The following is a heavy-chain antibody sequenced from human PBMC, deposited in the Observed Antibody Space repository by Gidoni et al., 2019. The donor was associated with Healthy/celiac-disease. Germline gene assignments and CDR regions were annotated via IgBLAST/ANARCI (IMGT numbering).Heavy chain of an antibody. J-gene: IGHJ6*03. V-gene: IGHV4-4*07. CDR2: IYTSGST. CDR1: GGSISSSY. CDR3: ARDQCSSTSCYTGYYYMDV. D-gene: IGHD2-2*02. Sequence: QVQLQESGPGLVKPSETLSLTCTVPGGSISSSYWSWIRQPAGKGLEWIGRIYTSGSTNYNPSLKSRVTMSVDTSKNQFSLKLSSVTAADTAVYYCARDQCSSTSCYTGYYYMDVWGKGTTVTVSS.